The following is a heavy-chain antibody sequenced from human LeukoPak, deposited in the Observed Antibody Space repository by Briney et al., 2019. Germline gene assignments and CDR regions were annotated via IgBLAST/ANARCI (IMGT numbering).Heavy chain of an antibody. CDR2: ISSSGST. J-gene: IGHJ4*02. Sequence: SETLSLTCAVSGGSITSGRYYWSWIRQPAGKGLEWIGHISSSGSTNYNPSLKSRVSISLDMSKNQFSLKLSSVTTADTAVYYCARGGILEDGHYYGSGRPCFDYWGQGTLVIVSS. V-gene: IGHV4-61*09. D-gene: IGHD3-10*01. CDR1: GGSITSGRYY. CDR3: ARGGILEDGHYYGSGRPCFDY.